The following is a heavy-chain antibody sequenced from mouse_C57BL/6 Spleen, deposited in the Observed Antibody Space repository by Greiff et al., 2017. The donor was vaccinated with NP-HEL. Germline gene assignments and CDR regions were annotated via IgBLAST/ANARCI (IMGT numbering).Heavy chain of an antibody. D-gene: IGHD2-3*01. CDR2: ISYSGST. Sequence: EVHLVESGPGMVKPSQSLSLTCTVTGYSITSGYDWHWIRHFPGNKLEWMGYISYSGSTNYNPSLKSRISITHDTSKNHFFLKLNSVTTEDTATYYCARSDGYYWYFDVWGTGTTVTVSS. J-gene: IGHJ1*03. V-gene: IGHV3-1*01. CDR1: GYSITSGYD. CDR3: ARSDGYYWYFDV.